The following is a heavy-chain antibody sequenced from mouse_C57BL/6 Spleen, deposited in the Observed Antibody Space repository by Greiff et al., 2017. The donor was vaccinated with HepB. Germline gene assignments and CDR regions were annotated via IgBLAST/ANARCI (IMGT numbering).Heavy chain of an antibody. CDR3: ARWPPIYYDYDGGYYFDY. CDR2: ILPGSGST. J-gene: IGHJ2*01. D-gene: IGHD2-4*01. Sequence: VHLVESGAELMKPGASVKLSCKATGYTFTGYWIEWVKQRPGHGLEWIGEILPGSGSTNYNEKFKGKATFTADTSSNTAYMQLSSLTTEDSAIYYCARWPPIYYDYDGGYYFDYWGQGTTLTVSS. CDR1: GYTFTGYW. V-gene: IGHV1-9*01.